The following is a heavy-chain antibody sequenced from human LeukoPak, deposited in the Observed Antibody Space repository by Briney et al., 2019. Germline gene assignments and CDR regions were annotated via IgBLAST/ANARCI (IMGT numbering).Heavy chain of an antibody. Sequence: QTGGSLRLSCAASGFTFSRYWMSWVRQAPGKGLEWVANIKQDGSETYYVDSVKGRFTISRDNAKNSLYLQMNSLRAEDTAVYYCARVRMWEVAAYAFDIWGQGTMVTVSS. V-gene: IGHV3-7*01. CDR2: IKQDGSET. CDR1: GFTFSRYW. D-gene: IGHD1-26*01. CDR3: ARVRMWEVAAYAFDI. J-gene: IGHJ3*02.